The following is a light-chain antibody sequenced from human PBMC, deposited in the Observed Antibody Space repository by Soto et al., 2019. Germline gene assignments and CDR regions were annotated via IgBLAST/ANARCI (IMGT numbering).Light chain of an antibody. CDR2: RND. Sequence: QSVLTQPPSASETPGQRVTISCSGSSSNIGNNFIYWYHHLPGTAPKLLIYRNDQRPSGVPDRFSGSKSGTSASLAISGLRSEDEADYYCSAWDDSLTGVIFGGGTKLTVL. V-gene: IGLV1-47*01. CDR1: SSNIGNNF. CDR3: SAWDDSLTGVI. J-gene: IGLJ2*01.